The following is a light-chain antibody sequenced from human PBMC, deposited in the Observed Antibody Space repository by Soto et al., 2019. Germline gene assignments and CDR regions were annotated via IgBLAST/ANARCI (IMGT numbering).Light chain of an antibody. J-gene: IGKJ5*01. CDR1: QSISSW. V-gene: IGKV1-5*01. CDR2: DAS. CDR3: QQYNSYSQIT. Sequence: DIQMTQSPSTLSASIGDRVTITCRASQSISSWLAWYQQKPGKAPKLLIYDASSLESGVPSRFSGSGSGTEFTITISSLQPDDFAPYYCQQYNSYSQITFGQGTRLENK.